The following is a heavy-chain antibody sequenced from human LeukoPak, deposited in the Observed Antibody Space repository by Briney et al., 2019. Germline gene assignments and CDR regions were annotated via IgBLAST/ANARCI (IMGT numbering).Heavy chain of an antibody. J-gene: IGHJ3*02. V-gene: IGHV4-59*11. CDR1: GDSFSSHY. CDR3: ARDLVTVTKGFDI. Sequence: SETLSLTCAVSGDSFSSHYWTWIRQPPGRGLEWIGYISYIGTTNYNPSLKSRVTISIDTSKNQFSPKLSSVTTADTAVYYCARDLVTVTKGFDIWGLGTMVSDSS. CDR2: ISYIGTT. D-gene: IGHD4-17*01.